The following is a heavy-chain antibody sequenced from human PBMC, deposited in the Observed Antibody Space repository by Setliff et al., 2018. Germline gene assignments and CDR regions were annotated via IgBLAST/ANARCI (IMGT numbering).Heavy chain of an antibody. CDR2: INANTGGT. Sequence: ASVKVSCKTSGYIFTNYYIHWVRQAPGQGLEWMGWINANTGGTREVQKFQGRVTMTRDTSIDTAYMEVNRLTYDNTAVYYCARVGGYASAWHGIEAFDIWGQGTKVT. J-gene: IGHJ3*02. CDR1: GYIFTNYY. D-gene: IGHD6-19*01. V-gene: IGHV1-2*02. CDR3: ARVGGYASAWHGIEAFDI.